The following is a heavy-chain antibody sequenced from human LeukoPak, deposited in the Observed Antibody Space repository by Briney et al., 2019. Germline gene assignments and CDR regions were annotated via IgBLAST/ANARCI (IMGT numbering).Heavy chain of an antibody. J-gene: IGHJ4*02. Sequence: PGGSLRLSCAASGFIFSNYWMTRVRHAPGKGLEWVATIKQDGGEKYYVDSVKGRFTISRDNAKNSLSLQMSSLRAEDTAVYYCARDRNTDFWSGYYTNYFDYWGQGTLVIVSS. V-gene: IGHV3-7*01. CDR2: IKQDGGEK. D-gene: IGHD3-3*01. CDR1: GFIFSNYW. CDR3: ARDRNTDFWSGYYTNYFDY.